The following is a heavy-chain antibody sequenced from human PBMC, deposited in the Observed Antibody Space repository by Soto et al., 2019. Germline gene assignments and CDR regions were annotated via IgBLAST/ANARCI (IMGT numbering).Heavy chain of an antibody. CDR2: ISYDGTNK. CDR1: GFSFSISP. CDR3: ARDPKTSGGQHWAFNCFDS. J-gene: IGHJ5*01. V-gene: IGHV3-30-3*01. D-gene: IGHD7-27*01. Sequence: GSLRLSCAGSGFSFSISPMHWVRQAPGKGPEWVALISYDGTNKFYADSVKGRFTISRDNSKSTLYLQVDSLRPEDAAVYYCARDPKTSGGQHWAFNCFDSWGQGTLVTVSS.